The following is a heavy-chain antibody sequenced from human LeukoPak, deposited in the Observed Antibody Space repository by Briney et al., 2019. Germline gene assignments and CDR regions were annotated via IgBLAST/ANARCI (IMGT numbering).Heavy chain of an antibody. J-gene: IGHJ4*02. D-gene: IGHD3-3*01. CDR1: GYTFTSYG. CDR3: ARVPIFGVVMPPLF. Sequence: GASVKVSCKASGYTFTSYGISWVRQAPGQGLEWMGWISAYNGNTNYAQKLQGRVTMTTDTSTSTAYMELRGLRSDDTAVYYCARVPIFGVVMPPLFWGQGTLVTVSS. V-gene: IGHV1-18*01. CDR2: ISAYNGNT.